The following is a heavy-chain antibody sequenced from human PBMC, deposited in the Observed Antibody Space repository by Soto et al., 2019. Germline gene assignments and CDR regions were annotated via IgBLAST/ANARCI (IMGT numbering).Heavy chain of an antibody. D-gene: IGHD3-10*01. CDR1: GGAFRGDY. J-gene: IGHJ6*02. Sequence: ASETLSLTCALGGGAFRGDYRSWFRPPPWKWVGWIGEINQSGTTHYNPSLKRRLNITIDTSKNQFSLKLTSVTAADTATYYCARDIITVIGGQIYYYFGLDVWGQGTTVTVSS. CDR2: INQSGTT. CDR3: ARDIITVIGGQIYYYFGLDV. V-gene: IGHV4-34*01.